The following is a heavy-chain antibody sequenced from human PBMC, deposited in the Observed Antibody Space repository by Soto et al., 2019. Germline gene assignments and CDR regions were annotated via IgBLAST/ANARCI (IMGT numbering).Heavy chain of an antibody. Sequence: QVQLVQSGAEVKKPGASGKVSCKVSGHTLTEFSMHWVRQAPGKGLEWMGGFELEDGETIYAQRFQGRVTMTEDTSTDSAYMELSSLRSEDTAVYYCAAGGTRWLQSPCDYLGQGTLVTVSS. CDR1: GHTLTEFS. CDR3: AAGGTRWLQSPCDY. J-gene: IGHJ4*02. D-gene: IGHD1-1*01. V-gene: IGHV1-24*01. CDR2: FELEDGET.